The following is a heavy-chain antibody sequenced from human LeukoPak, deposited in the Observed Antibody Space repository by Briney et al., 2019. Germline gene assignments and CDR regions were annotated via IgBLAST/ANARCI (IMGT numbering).Heavy chain of an antibody. CDR1: GGTFSTFA. V-gene: IGHV1-69*11. D-gene: IGHD5-12*01. J-gene: IGHJ3*02. CDR2: IIPILRQS. Sequence: SVKVSCKASGGTFSTFAINWVRQAPGQGLEWMGRIIPILRQSNSAQKFQGTVSITADEFTNTAYMELSSLRSEDTAVYYCATGGAYADAFDISGQGTMVTVSS. CDR3: ATGGAYADAFDI.